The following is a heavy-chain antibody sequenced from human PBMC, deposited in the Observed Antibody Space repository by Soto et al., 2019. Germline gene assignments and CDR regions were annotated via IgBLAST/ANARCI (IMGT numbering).Heavy chain of an antibody. Sequence: SETLSLTCTVSGGSISSGGYYWSWIRQHPGKGLEWIGYIYYSGSTYYNPSLKSRVTISVDTSKNQFSLKLSSVTAADTAVYYCARSGVLALFDYWGQGTLVTVSS. CDR3: ARSGVLALFDY. CDR2: IYYSGST. CDR1: GGSISSGGYY. J-gene: IGHJ4*02. D-gene: IGHD1-26*01. V-gene: IGHV4-31*03.